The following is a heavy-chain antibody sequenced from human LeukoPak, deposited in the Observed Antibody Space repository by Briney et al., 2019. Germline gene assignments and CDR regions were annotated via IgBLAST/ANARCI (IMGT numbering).Heavy chain of an antibody. Sequence: SETLSLTCTVSGGSISSSSYYWGWIRQPPGKGLEWIGSIYYSGSTYYNPSLKSRVTISVDTSKNQFSLKLSSVTTADTAVYYCARGTMYYYGSGSYDPDYWGQGTLVNVSS. CDR1: GGSISSSSYY. J-gene: IGHJ4*02. V-gene: IGHV4-39*07. CDR3: ARGTMYYYGSGSYDPDY. CDR2: IYYSGST. D-gene: IGHD3-10*01.